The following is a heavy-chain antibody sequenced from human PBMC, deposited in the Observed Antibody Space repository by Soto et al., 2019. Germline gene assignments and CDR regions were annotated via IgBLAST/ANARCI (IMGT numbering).Heavy chain of an antibody. Sequence: EVQLLESGGGLVQPGGSLRLSCAASGFTFSSYAMSWVRQAPGKGLEWASAISGSGGSTYYADSVKGRFTISRDNSKNTLYLQMNSLRAEDTAVYYCAKDLEWEGTFDYWGQGTLVTVSS. CDR3: AKDLEWEGTFDY. CDR1: GFTFSSYA. J-gene: IGHJ4*02. CDR2: ISGSGGST. D-gene: IGHD1-26*01. V-gene: IGHV3-23*01.